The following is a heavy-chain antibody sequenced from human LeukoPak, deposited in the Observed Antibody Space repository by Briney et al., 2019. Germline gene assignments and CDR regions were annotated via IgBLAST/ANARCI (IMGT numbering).Heavy chain of an antibody. V-gene: IGHV5-51*01. D-gene: IGHD6-13*01. CDR3: ASNGRAAAGHYYYYYMDV. CDR2: IYPGDSDT. J-gene: IGHJ6*03. CDR1: GYSFTSYW. Sequence: GESLKISCKGSGYSFTSYWIGWVRQMPGKGLEWMGIIYPGDSDTRYSPSFQGQVTISADKSISTAYLQWSSLKASDTAMYYCASNGRAAAGHYYYYYMDVWGKGTTVTVSS.